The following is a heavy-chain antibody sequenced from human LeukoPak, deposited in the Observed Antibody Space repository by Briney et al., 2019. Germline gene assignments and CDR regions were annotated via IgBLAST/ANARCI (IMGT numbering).Heavy chain of an antibody. CDR2: IYYSGST. CDR1: GGSISSYY. V-gene: IGHV4-59*12. D-gene: IGHD1-14*01. Sequence: SETLSLTCTVSGGSISSYYWSWIRQPPGKGLEWIGYIYYSGSTNYNPSLKSRVTISVDTSKNQFSLKLSSVTAADTAVYYCARRKRTYYYMDVWGKGTTVTISS. CDR3: ARRKRTYYYMDV. J-gene: IGHJ6*03.